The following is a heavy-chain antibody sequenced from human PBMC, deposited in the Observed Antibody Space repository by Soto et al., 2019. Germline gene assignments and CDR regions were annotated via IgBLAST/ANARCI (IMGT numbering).Heavy chain of an antibody. D-gene: IGHD1-26*01. CDR2: IWYDGSNK. CDR3: ARGIDWYSNSSGFDN. J-gene: IGHJ4*02. CDR1: GFTFSSYG. Sequence: QVQLVESGGGVVQPGRSLRLSCAASGFTFSSYGMHWVRQAPGKGLEWVAVIWYDGSNKHYADPVKGRFTISRDNSKNTLSLQMNSLRAEDTAIYYCARGIDWYSNSSGFDNWGQGTLVTVSS. V-gene: IGHV3-33*01.